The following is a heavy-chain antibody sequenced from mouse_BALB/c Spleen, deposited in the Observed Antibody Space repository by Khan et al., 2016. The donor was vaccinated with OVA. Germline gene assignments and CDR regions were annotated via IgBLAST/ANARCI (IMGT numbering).Heavy chain of an antibody. V-gene: IGHV1S41*01. CDR1: VYTFTSYW. CDR2: IGPGSGNT. CDR3: ARSNYYGSSLYAMDY. Sequence: DLVKPGASVKLSCKASVYTFTSYWINWIKQRPGQGLEWVGHIGPGSGNTYYNEIFKGKATLTVDTSSSTAYIQLSSLSSEDSAVYFCARSNYYGSSLYAMDYWGQGTSVTVSS. J-gene: IGHJ4*01. D-gene: IGHD1-1*01.